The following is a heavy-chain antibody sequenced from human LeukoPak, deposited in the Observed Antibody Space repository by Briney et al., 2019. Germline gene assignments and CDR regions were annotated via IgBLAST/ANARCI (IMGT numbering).Heavy chain of an antibody. CDR2: ISYDGSNK. V-gene: IGHV3-30*18. Sequence: QPGRSLRLSCAASGFTFSSYGMHWVRQAPGKGLECVAVISYDGSNKYYADSVKGRFTISRDNSKNTLYLQMNSLRAEDTAVYYCAKWAVVAATPPWNYGMDVWGQGTTVTVSS. CDR3: AKWAVVAATPPWNYGMDV. D-gene: IGHD2-15*01. J-gene: IGHJ6*02. CDR1: GFTFSSYG.